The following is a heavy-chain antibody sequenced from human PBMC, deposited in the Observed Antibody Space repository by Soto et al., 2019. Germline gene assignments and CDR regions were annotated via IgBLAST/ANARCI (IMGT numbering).Heavy chain of an antibody. D-gene: IGHD6-13*01. Sequence: SETLSLTCTVSGGSISSYYWSWIRQPPGKGLEWIGYIYYSGSTNYNPSLKSRVTISVDTSKNQFSLKLSSVTATDTAVYYCARHGPIAAAGSVFDYWGQGTLVTVSS. CDR1: GGSISSYY. V-gene: IGHV4-59*08. J-gene: IGHJ4*02. CDR2: IYYSGST. CDR3: ARHGPIAAAGSVFDY.